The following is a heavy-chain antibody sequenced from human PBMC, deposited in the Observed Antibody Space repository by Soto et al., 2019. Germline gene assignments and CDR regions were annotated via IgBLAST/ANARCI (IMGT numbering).Heavy chain of an antibody. CDR2: ISYDGSNK. CDR1: GFTFSSYA. D-gene: IGHD3-3*01. V-gene: IGHV3-30-3*01. Sequence: GGSLRLSCAASGFTFSSYAMHWVRQAPGKGLEWVAVISYDGSNKYYADSVKGRFTISRDNSKNTLYLQMNSLRAEDTAVYYCARVEIRFLEWSMQFDYWGQGTLVTVSS. CDR3: ARVEIRFLEWSMQFDY. J-gene: IGHJ4*02.